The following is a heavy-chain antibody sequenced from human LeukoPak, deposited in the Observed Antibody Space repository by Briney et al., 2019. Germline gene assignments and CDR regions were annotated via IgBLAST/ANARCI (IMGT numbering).Heavy chain of an antibody. Sequence: PSETLSLTCTVSGDSISDDYYTWMRQPAGKGLEWIGRIHSGGTTNYIPSLMSRVTLSIDKSKKHISLRLTSVTAADTALYYCARDNGSGYTKGYEHYYYYLDVWGKGTTVTVSS. J-gene: IGHJ6*03. CDR2: IHSGGTT. CDR1: GDSISDDY. D-gene: IGHD3-3*02. V-gene: IGHV4-4*07. CDR3: ARDNGSGYTKGYEHYYYYLDV.